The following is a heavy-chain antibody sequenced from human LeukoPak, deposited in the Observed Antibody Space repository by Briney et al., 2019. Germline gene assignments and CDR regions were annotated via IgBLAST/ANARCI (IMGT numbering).Heavy chain of an antibody. CDR1: GGTFSSYA. CDR2: IIPILGIA. CDR3: ARGDYGGNSGDY. V-gene: IGHV1-69*04. D-gene: IGHD4-23*01. J-gene: IGHJ4*02. Sequence: GASVKVTCKASGGTFSSYAISWVRQAPGQGLEWMGRIIPILGIANYAQKFQGRVTITADKSTSTAYMELSSLRSEDTAVYYCARGDYGGNSGDYWGQGTLVTVSS.